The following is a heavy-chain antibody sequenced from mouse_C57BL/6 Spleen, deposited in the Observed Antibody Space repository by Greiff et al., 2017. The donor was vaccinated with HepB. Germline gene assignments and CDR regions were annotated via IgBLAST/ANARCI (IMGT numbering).Heavy chain of an antibody. V-gene: IGHV14-4*01. D-gene: IGHD1-1*01. CDR2: IDPENGDT. CDR3: TVYGSSYVFAY. CDR1: GFNIKDDY. J-gene: IGHJ3*01. Sequence: EVKLQESGAELVRPGASVKLSCTASGFNIKDDYMHWVKQRPEQGLEWIGWIDPENGDTEYASKFQGKATITADTSSNTAYLQLSSLTSEDTAVYYCTVYGSSYVFAYWGQGTLVTVSA.